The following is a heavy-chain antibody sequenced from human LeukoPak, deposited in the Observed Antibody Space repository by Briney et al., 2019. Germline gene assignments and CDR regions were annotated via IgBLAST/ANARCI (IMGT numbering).Heavy chain of an antibody. CDR1: VGSISSYY. CDR2: ISYSGRT. V-gene: IGHV4-59*01. D-gene: IGHD1-26*01. J-gene: IGHJ3*02. CDR3: ARETRLHSGSYSNDAFDI. Sequence: SETLSLTCTVSVGSISSYYWSCIRQPPGKGLEWSGYISYSGRTAYNPSLQSRVNTSLDTSKNQFSLRLSSVTAADTAGYYCARETRLHSGSYSNDAFDIWGQGTMVTVSS.